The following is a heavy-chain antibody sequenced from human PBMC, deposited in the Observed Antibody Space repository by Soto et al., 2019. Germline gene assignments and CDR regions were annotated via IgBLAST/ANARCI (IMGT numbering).Heavy chain of an antibody. D-gene: IGHD3-3*01. V-gene: IGHV3-15*07. CDR1: GFTFSNAW. CDR2: IKSKTDGGTT. Sequence: EVQLVESGGGLVKPGGSLRLSCAASGFTFSNAWMNWVRQAPGKGLEWVGRIKSKTDGGTTDYAAPVKGRFTISRDDSKNTLYLQKNSLKTEDTAVYYCTTDLPYYDFWSGYYGLDYWGQGTLVTVSS. J-gene: IGHJ4*02. CDR3: TTDLPYYDFWSGYYGLDY.